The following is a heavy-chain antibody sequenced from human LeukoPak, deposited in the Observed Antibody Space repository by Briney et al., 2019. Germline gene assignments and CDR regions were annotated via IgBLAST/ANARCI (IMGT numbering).Heavy chain of an antibody. D-gene: IGHD6-6*01. J-gene: IGHJ4*02. Sequence: GGSLRLSCAASGFSFSSYSINWVRQAPGEGLEWVSYISSNNYYVYYADSVKGRFTISRDNAKNSLSLQMNSLRAEDTAVYYCARWSRSGFDYWGQGTLVTVSS. CDR1: GFSFSSYS. V-gene: IGHV3-21*01. CDR2: ISSNNYYV. CDR3: ARWSRSGFDY.